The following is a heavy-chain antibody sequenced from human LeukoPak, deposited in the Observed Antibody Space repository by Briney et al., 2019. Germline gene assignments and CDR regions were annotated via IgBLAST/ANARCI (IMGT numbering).Heavy chain of an antibody. V-gene: IGHV3-30*04. J-gene: IGHJ1*01. CDR2: ISYDGSNK. CDR3: AKGSIVGATANFQH. Sequence: GGSLRLSCAASGFTFSSYAMHWVRQAPGKGLEWVAVISYDGSNKYYADSVKGRFTISRDNAKNSLYLQMNSLRAEDTALYYCAKGSIVGATANFQHWGQGTLVTVSS. D-gene: IGHD1-26*01. CDR1: GFTFSSYA.